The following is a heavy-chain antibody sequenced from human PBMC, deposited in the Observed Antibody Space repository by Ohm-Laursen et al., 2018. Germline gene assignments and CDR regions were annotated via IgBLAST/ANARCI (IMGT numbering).Heavy chain of an antibody. CDR2: VYPSGST. J-gene: IGHJ4*02. D-gene: IGHD3-22*01. V-gene: IGHV4-4*07. CDR3: ARAGPYYYDSIGYGSFDY. CDR1: GGSISSYY. Sequence: SETLSLTCTVSGGSISSYYWGWIRQPAGKGLEWIGRVYPSGSTNYNPSLKSRVTMSVDTSENQFSLKVTSVTAANTAVYYCARAGPYYYDSIGYGSFDYWGQGTLVTVSS.